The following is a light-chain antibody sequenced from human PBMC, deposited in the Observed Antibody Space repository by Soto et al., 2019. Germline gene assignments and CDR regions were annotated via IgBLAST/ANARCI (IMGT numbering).Light chain of an antibody. J-gene: IGLJ1*01. V-gene: IGLV2-14*03. Sequence: QSVLTQPASVSGSPGQSITISCTGTSSDVGRYNYVSWYQHHPGKAPKLIFYDVSNRPSGVSERFSVSKSGYTASLTISGLQAEDEADYYCNSYTTSSTYVFGTGTKVTAL. CDR2: DVS. CDR1: SSDVGRYNY. CDR3: NSYTTSSTYV.